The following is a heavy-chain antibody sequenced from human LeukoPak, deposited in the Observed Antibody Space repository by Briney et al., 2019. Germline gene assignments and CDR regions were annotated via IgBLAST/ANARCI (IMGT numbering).Heavy chain of an antibody. V-gene: IGHV3-30*04. CDR1: GFTFSSYA. J-gene: IGHJ4*02. Sequence: GGSLRLSCAASGFTFSSYAMHWVRQAPGKGLEWVAVISYDGSNKYYADSVKGRFTISRDNSKNTLYLLMNSLRAEDTAVYYCARDYGRGEVTPFDYWGQGTLVTVSS. D-gene: IGHD3-10*01. CDR2: ISYDGSNK. CDR3: ARDYGRGEVTPFDY.